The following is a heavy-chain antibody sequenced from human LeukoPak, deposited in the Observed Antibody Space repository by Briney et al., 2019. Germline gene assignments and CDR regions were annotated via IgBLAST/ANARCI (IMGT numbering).Heavy chain of an antibody. J-gene: IGHJ4*02. Sequence: GESLKISCKASGYRFTNYWIAWVRQMPGKGLGLMGSIYPGDSDIRYSPSFQCQVTISADKSFTTAYLQWRSLKASDTAIYYCARQGVYYSDSSAFYHWGQGTRVTVSS. CDR3: ARQGVYYSDSSAFYH. V-gene: IGHV5-51*01. CDR2: IYPGDSDI. D-gene: IGHD3-22*01. CDR1: GYRFTNYW.